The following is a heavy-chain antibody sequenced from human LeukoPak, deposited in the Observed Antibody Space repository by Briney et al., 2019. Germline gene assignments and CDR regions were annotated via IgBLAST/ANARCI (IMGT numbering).Heavy chain of an antibody. CDR3: ARVAEAGYFDY. CDR2: IYSGGSA. J-gene: IGHJ4*02. V-gene: IGHV3-53*01. D-gene: IGHD6-19*01. Sequence: GGSLRLSCAVSGLTFSAAWMSWVRQAPGKGLEWVSVIYSGGSAYSADSVKGRFTISKDNSKNTLYLQMNSLRAEDTAVYYCARVAEAGYFDYWGQGALVTVSS. CDR1: GLTFSAAW.